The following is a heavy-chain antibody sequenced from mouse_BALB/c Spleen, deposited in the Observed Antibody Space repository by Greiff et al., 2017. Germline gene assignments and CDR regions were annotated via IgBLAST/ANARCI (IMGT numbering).Heavy chain of an antibody. V-gene: IGHV1-87*01. CDR3: ARSPYDYGCGGY. CDR2: IYPGDGDT. CDR1: GYTFTSYW. Sequence: VKLQQSGAELARPGASVKLSCKASGYTFTSYWMQWVKQRPGQGLEWIGAIYPGDGDTRYTQKFKGKATLTADKSSSTAYMQLSSLASEDSAVYYCARSPYDYGCGGYWGQGTSVTVSS. D-gene: IGHD2-4*01. J-gene: IGHJ4*01.